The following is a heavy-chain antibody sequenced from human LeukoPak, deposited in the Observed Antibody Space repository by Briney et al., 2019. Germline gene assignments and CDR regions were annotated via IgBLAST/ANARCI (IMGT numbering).Heavy chain of an antibody. V-gene: IGHV4-34*01. CDR1: GGSFSGYY. CDR3: ARGLEGYSYGRDYGMDV. J-gene: IGHJ6*02. CDR2: INHSGST. Sequence: SETPSLTCAVYGGSFSGYYWSWIRQPPGKGLEWIGEINHSGSTNYNPSLKSRVTISVDTSKNQFSLKLSSVTAADTAVYYCARGLEGYSYGRDYGMDVWGQGTTVTVSS. D-gene: IGHD5-18*01.